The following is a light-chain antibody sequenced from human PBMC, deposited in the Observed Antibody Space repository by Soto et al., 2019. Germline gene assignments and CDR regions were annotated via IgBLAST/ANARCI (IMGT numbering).Light chain of an antibody. CDR1: QGIRKD. CDR3: QQLLSYPIT. V-gene: IGKV1-13*02. CDR2: KAS. Sequence: AIQMTQSPSSLSASVGDRVTMACRASQGIRKDLAWYQQKPGKAPKLLIYKASTLKSGVPSRFSGSGSGTEFTLTISSLQPDDFATYYCQQLLSYPITFGQGTRLEI. J-gene: IGKJ5*01.